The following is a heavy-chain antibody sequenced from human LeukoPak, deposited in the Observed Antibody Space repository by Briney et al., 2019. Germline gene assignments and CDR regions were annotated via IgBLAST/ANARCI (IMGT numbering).Heavy chain of an antibody. D-gene: IGHD5-24*01. CDR2: ISRSSNYI. Sequence: GGSLRLSCAASGFTFSSYSMNWVRQAPGKGLEWVSSISRSSNYIYYADSVKGRFTISRDNAKNSLYLQINSLRAEDTSVYYCARGENNYGYYYFDYSAREPWSPSPQ. CDR3: ARGENNYGYYYFDY. J-gene: IGHJ4*02. CDR1: GFTFSSYS. V-gene: IGHV3-21*01.